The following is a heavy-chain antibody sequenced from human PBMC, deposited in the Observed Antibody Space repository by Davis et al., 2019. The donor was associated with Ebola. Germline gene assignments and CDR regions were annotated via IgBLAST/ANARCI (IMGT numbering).Heavy chain of an antibody. V-gene: IGHV3-53*01. CDR2: ISNDGRT. Sequence: GSLSLSCVASYYDVGSNFLNWVRQAPGKGLEWVSVISNDGRTYYIESVKGRFTISRDNSKNTFYLQMNRLRAEDTAVYYCAVGHYSNSNGWGQGIPVTVSS. CDR3: AVGHYSNSNG. CDR1: YYDVGSNF. J-gene: IGHJ4*02. D-gene: IGHD4-11*01.